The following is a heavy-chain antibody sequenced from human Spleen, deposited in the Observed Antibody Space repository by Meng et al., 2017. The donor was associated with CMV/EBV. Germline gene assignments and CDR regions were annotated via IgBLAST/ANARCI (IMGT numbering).Heavy chain of an antibody. CDR1: GGSFSGNY. CDR2: IMHNGDT. Sequence: SETLSLTCAVYGGSFSGNYWNWIRQPPGKGLEWIGEIMHNGDTNYNPSLRSRVTISVDTSKNQFSLKLSSVTAADTAVYYCARVVTTFGAGGTFDVWGQGTLVTVSS. D-gene: IGHD3-3*01. V-gene: IGHV4-34*12. CDR3: ARVVTTFGAGGTFDV. J-gene: IGHJ3*01.